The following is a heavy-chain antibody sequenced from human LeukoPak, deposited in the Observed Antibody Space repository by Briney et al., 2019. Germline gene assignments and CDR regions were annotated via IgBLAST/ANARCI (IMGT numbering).Heavy chain of an antibody. CDR1: GGTFSIYA. V-gene: IGHV1-69*04. J-gene: IGHJ3*02. CDR3: ARVAAAGFNAFDI. D-gene: IGHD6-13*01. Sequence: SVTVSFKASGGTFSIYAISWVRQAPGQGLEWMGRIIPILGIANYAQKFQGRVTITADKSTSTAYMELSSLRSEDTAVYYCARVAAAGFNAFDIWGQGTMVTVSS. CDR2: IIPILGIA.